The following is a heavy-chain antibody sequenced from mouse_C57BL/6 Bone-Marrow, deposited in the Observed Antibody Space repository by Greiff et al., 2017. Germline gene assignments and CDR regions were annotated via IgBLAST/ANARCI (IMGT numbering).Heavy chain of an antibody. V-gene: IGHV1-87*01. CDR2: GQGLEWIG. D-gene: IGHD2-4*01. CDR3: SEDSEVYYCACCYYDYGPGYWYFDV. CDR1: YTFSRRVH. Sequence: ESGPELARPWASVKISCQAFYTFSRRVHFAIRDTNYWMQWVKQRPGQGLEWIGAIYPGNGDTSYNQKFKGTATLTADTSYRTAYMPLRSLTSEDSEVYYCACCYYDYGPGYWYFDVWGTGTTVTVSS. J-gene: IGHJ1*03.